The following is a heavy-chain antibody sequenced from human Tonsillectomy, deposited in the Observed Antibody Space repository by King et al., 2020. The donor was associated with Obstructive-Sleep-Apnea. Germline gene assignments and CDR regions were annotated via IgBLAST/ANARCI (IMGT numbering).Heavy chain of an antibody. J-gene: IGHJ6*02. Sequence: QLVQSGAEVQKPGESLRISCQGSGYSFSSYWISWVRQTPGKGLEWMGRIDPSDSYTNYSPSFQGHVTISADKSISTAYLQWSSLKASDTAIYYCARRRPSEMATIPGYYYGMDVWGQGTTVTVSS. CDR3: ARRRPSEMATIPGYYYGMDV. CDR2: IDPSDSYT. CDR1: GYSFSSYW. D-gene: IGHD5-24*01. V-gene: IGHV5-10-1*01.